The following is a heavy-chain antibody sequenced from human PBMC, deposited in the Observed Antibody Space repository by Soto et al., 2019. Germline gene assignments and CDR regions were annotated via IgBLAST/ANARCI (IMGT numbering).Heavy chain of an antibody. CDR2: INPSGGST. CDR3: ATNIVATIYDY. Sequence: QVQLVQSGAEVKKPGASVKVSCKASGYTFTSYYMHWVRQAPGQGLECRGIINPSGGSTSYAQKFQGRVTMTRDTSTSAVYMELSSLRSEDTAVDDCATNIVATIYDYWGQGTLVTVSS. J-gene: IGHJ4*02. D-gene: IGHD5-12*01. CDR1: GYTFTSYY. V-gene: IGHV1-46*01.